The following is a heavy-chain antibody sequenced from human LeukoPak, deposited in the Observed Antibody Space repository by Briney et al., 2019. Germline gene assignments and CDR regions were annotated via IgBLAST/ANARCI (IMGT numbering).Heavy chain of an antibody. CDR1: GFTFSSYG. CDR2: IRYDGSNK. J-gene: IGHJ4*02. CDR3: AKSRPYSGYDLMPGGMDY. D-gene: IGHD5-12*01. Sequence: GGSLRLSCAASGFTFSSYGMHWVRQAPGKGLEWVAFIRYDGSNKYHADSVKGRFTISRDNAKNSLYLQMNSLIAEDTALYYCAKSRPYSGYDLMPGGMDYWGQGTLVTVSS. V-gene: IGHV3-30*02.